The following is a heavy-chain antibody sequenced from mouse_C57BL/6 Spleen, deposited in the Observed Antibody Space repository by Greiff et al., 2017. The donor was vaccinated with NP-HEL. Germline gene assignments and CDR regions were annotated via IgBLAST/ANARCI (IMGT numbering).Heavy chain of an antibody. CDR3: ARDLTGFDY. V-gene: IGHV5-16*01. CDR1: GFTFSDYY. J-gene: IGHJ2*01. Sequence: EVKLQESEGGLVQPGSSMKLSCTASGFTFSDYYMAWVRQVPEKGLEWVANINYDGSSTYYLDSLKSRFIISRDNATNILYLQMSSLKSEDTATYYCARDLTGFDYWGQGTTLTVS. D-gene: IGHD4-1*01. CDR2: INYDGSST.